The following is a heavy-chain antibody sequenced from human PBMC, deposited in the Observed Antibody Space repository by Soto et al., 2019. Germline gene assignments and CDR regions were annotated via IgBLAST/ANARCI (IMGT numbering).Heavy chain of an antibody. CDR1: GGSISSYY. D-gene: IGHD2-2*01. V-gene: IGHV4-59*06. Sequence: SETLSLTCTVSGGSISSYYWSWIRQPPGKGLEWIGYIYNSGTTYNNPSLKSRVTLSVDTSKNQFSLKVNSVTAADSAVYYCARVALAGPATNAFFDYWGQGTLVTVSS. CDR2: IYNSGTT. J-gene: IGHJ4*02. CDR3: ARVALAGPATNAFFDY.